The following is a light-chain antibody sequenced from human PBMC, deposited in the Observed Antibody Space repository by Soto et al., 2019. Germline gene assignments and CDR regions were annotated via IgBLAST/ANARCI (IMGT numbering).Light chain of an antibody. CDR2: EDN. CDR3: QSYDGGNQV. J-gene: IGLJ2*01. CDR1: SGSIASNY. V-gene: IGLV6-57*04. Sequence: NFMLTQPHSVSESPGKTVTISCTRSSGSIASNYVQWYQLRPGSAPTPLIYEDNQRPSGVPGRFSGSIDSSSNSASLIISGLKTEDEADYYCQSYDGGNQVFGGGTKVTVL.